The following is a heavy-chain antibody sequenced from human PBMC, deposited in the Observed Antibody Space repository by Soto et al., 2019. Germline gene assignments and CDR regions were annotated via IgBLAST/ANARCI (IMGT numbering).Heavy chain of an antibody. Sequence: VGSLRLSCAASGFTFSSYAMSWVRQAPGKGLEWVSAISGSGGSTYYADSVKGRVTISRDNSKNTLYLQMNSLRAEDTAVYYCAKQQLVTNRYFDYWGQGTLVTVSS. CDR1: GFTFSSYA. D-gene: IGHD6-13*01. J-gene: IGHJ4*02. CDR2: ISGSGGST. V-gene: IGHV3-23*01. CDR3: AKQQLVTNRYFDY.